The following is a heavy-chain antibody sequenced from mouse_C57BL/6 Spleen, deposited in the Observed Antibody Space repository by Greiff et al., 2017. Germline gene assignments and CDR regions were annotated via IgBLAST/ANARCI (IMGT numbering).Heavy chain of an antibody. V-gene: IGHV1-80*01. CDR2: IYPGDGDT. CDR3: ARKQDYDGPWFAY. Sequence: VKLQESGAELVKPGASVKISCKASGYAFSSYWMNWVKQRPGKGLEWIGQIYPGDGDTNYNGKFKGKATLTADKSSSTAYMQLSSLTSEDSAVYFCARKQDYDGPWFAYWGQGTLVTVSA. CDR1: GYAFSSYW. D-gene: IGHD2-4*01. J-gene: IGHJ3*01.